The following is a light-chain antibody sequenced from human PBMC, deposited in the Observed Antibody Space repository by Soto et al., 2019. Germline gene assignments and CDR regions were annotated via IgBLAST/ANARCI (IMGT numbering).Light chain of an antibody. V-gene: IGLV1-40*01. CDR2: GNS. J-gene: IGLJ2*01. Sequence: QYVLTQPPSVSGAPGQRVTISCPGSSSNIGAGYDVHWYQQLPGTAPKLLIYGNSNRPSGVPDRFSGSKSGTSASLAITGLQAEDEADYYCQSYDSSLSVVFGGGTKLTVL. CDR1: SSNIGAGYD. CDR3: QSYDSSLSVV.